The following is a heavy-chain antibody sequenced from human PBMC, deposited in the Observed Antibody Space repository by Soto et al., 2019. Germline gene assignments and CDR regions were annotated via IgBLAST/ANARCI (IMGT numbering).Heavy chain of an antibody. Sequence: SGPTLMNPTQTHTVTCTFSGFSLTTRGVGVGWIRQPPGKALECLALIYWDDDKRYSPSLQSRLSITKDTSKNQVVLTMTNMDPVDAATYYXAHIPSYYQYDWFDPWGQGTLVTVSS. CDR2: IYWDDDK. J-gene: IGHJ5*02. V-gene: IGHV2-5*02. CDR1: GFSLTTRGVG. D-gene: IGHD3-10*01. CDR3: AHIPSYYQYDWFDP.